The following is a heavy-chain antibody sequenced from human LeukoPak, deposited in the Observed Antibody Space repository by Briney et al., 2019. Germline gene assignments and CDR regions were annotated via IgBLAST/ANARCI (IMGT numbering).Heavy chain of an antibody. CDR1: GFTFDDYA. CDR3: AKAGIVVVVAAHLDY. D-gene: IGHD2-15*01. Sequence: GGSLRLSCAASGFTFDDYAMHWVRQAPGKGLEWVSGISWNSGSIGYADSVKGRFTISRDNAKNSLYLQMNSLRAEDTALYYCAKAGIVVVVAAHLDYWGQGTLVTASS. CDR2: ISWNSGSI. J-gene: IGHJ4*02. V-gene: IGHV3-9*01.